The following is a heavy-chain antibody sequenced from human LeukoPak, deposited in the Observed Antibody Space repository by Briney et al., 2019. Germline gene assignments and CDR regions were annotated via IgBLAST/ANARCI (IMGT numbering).Heavy chain of an antibody. V-gene: IGHV3-23*01. CDR2: ISGSGGST. CDR3: AKEGKYSSGWYGGDYFDY. Sequence: GGSLRLSCAASGVTFSSYAMSRVRQAPGKGLEWVSAISGSGGSTYYADSVKGRFTISKDNSKNTLYLQMDSLRAEDTAVYYCAKEGKYSSGWYGGDYFDYWGQGTLVTVSS. CDR1: GVTFSSYA. J-gene: IGHJ4*02. D-gene: IGHD6-19*01.